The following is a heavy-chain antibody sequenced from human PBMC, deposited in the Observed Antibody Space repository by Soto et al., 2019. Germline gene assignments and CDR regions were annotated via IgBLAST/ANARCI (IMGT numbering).Heavy chain of an antibody. Sequence: GGSLRLSCAASGFTFSSYAMHWVRQAPGKGLEWVAVISYDGSNKYYADSVKGRFTISRDNSKNTLYLQMNSLRAEDTAVYYCARDSYSGSYQYYFDYWGQGTMVTVYS. V-gene: IGHV3-30-3*01. CDR2: ISYDGSNK. CDR3: ARDSYSGSYQYYFDY. J-gene: IGHJ4*02. D-gene: IGHD1-26*01. CDR1: GFTFSSYA.